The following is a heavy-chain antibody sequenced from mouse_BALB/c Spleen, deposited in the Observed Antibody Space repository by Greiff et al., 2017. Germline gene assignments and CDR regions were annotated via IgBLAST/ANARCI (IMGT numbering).Heavy chain of an antibody. D-gene: IGHD5-1*01. CDR1: GFSLTSYD. Sequence: QVQLKQSGPGLVAPSQSLSITCTVSGFSLTSYDISWIRQPPGKGLEWLGVIWTGGGTNYNSAFMSRLSISKDNSKSQVFLKMNSLQTDDTAIYYCVRDTYYFDYWGQGTTLTVSS. V-gene: IGHV2-9-2*01. J-gene: IGHJ2*01. CDR3: VRDTYYFDY. CDR2: IWTGGGT.